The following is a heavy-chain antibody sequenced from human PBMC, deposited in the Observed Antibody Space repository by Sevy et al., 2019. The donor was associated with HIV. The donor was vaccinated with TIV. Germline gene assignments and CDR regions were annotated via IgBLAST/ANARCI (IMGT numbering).Heavy chain of an antibody. V-gene: IGHV1-2*06. CDR3: AGYNL. CDR1: GYSFTTYY. CDR2: NNSLTGAA. J-gene: IGHJ4*01. D-gene: IGHD3-10*01. Sequence: ASVKVSCKTSGYSFTTYYLHWTRQVPGQGLEWMGRNNSLTGAANYIQKFQGRVSMTRDTSINTAYLKLSNLSSNDTAFYYCAGYNLWGQGTLVTVSS.